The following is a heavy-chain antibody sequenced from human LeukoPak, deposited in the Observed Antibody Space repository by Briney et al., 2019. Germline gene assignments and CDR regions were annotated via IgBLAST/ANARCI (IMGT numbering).Heavy chain of an antibody. CDR2: INHSGST. CDR1: GGSFSGYY. D-gene: IGHD3-10*01. CDR3: ARRDFNYYGSGTPIY. V-gene: IGHV4-34*01. Sequence: ASETLSLTCAVYGGSFSGYYWSWIRQPPGKGLEWIGEINHSGSTNYNPSLKSRVTISVDTSKNQFSLKLSSVTAADTAVYYCARRDFNYYGSGTPIYWGQGTLVTVSS. J-gene: IGHJ4*02.